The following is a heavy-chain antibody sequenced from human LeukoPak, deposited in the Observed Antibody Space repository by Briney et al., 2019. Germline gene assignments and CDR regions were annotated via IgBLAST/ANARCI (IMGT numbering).Heavy chain of an antibody. V-gene: IGHV3-74*01. D-gene: IGHD2-15*01. Sequence: GALRLSCAASGFSFSNYWFHWVRQAPGEGLVWVSHTNEHGTIINYADSVQGRFTISRDNSKSTLCLQMNSLRAEDTAVYYCAKQLGYCSDGSCYFPYWGQGTLVTVSS. J-gene: IGHJ4*02. CDR2: TNEHGTII. CDR3: AKQLGYCSDGSCYFPY. CDR1: GFSFSNYW.